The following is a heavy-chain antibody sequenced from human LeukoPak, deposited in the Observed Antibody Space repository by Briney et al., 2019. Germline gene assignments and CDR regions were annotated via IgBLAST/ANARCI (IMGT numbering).Heavy chain of an antibody. CDR1: GFTLSSYA. J-gene: IGHJ4*02. CDR3: AKDGLQFSEWLPPLGY. V-gene: IGHV3-23*01. D-gene: IGHD3-3*01. Sequence: GGSLRLSCAASGFTLSSYAMSWVRQAPGKGLEWVSLISGNAGSTYYADSVKGRFTISRDITKNTLYLQMNSLRAEDTAVYYCAKDGLQFSEWLPPLGYWGQGTLVTVSS. CDR2: ISGNAGST.